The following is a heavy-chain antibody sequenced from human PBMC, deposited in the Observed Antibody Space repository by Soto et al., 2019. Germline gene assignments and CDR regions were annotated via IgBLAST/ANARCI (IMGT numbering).Heavy chain of an antibody. CDR1: GFIFENFG. D-gene: IGHD1-26*01. J-gene: IGHJ5*02. Sequence: GGSLRLSCAASGFIFENFGMSWVRQAPGKGLEWISSISGSGFKKYYADSVKGRFTISRDNSKSTVYLELNNLSAEDTAVYHCAKNQGVELVPLATVDWFDPWGQGSVVTVS. V-gene: IGHV3-23*01. CDR2: ISGSGFKK. CDR3: AKNQGVELVPLATVDWFDP.